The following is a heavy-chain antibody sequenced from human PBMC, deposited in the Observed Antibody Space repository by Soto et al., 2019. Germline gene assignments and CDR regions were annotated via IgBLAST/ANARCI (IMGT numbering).Heavy chain of an antibody. J-gene: IGHJ4*02. V-gene: IGHV1-18*01. CDR1: GYTFSNYG. CDR3: ARGYTNGCVH. CDR2: INPYNGNT. D-gene: IGHD6-19*01. Sequence: ASVKVSCKTSGYTFSNYGISWVRQAPGQGLEWMGWINPYNGNTKYAQSLWGRVTMTTDTSTSTVYMEVGSLRSDDTAVYYCARGYTNGCVHWGQGTLVTVSP.